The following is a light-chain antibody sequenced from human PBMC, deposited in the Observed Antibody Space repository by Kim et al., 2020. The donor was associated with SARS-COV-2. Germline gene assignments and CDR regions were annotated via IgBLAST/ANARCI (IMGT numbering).Light chain of an antibody. CDR3: QQYKNLPLN. J-gene: IGKJ4*01. CDR2: GAS. Sequence: ASVGDSVTITCRASQGVANYVAWFQQRPGKAPESLIYGASNLQGGVPSRFSGSGWGTHFTLTITSLQPEDFATYFCQQYKNLPLNFGGGTKVDI. V-gene: IGKV1-16*01. CDR1: QGVANY.